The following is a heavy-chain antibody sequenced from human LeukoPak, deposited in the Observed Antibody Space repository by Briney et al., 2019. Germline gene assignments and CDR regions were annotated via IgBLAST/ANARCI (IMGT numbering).Heavy chain of an antibody. J-gene: IGHJ6*02. CDR2: ISSSGSTI. CDR3: ARNARFYRGYYDSSGYFNYYYGMDV. Sequence: PGGSLRPSCAASGFTFSSYEMNWVRQAPGKGLEWVSYISSSGSTIYYADSVKGRFTISRDNAKNSLYLQMNSLRAEDTAVYYCARNARFYRGYYDSSGYFNYYYGMDVWGQGTTVTVSS. CDR1: GFTFSSYE. D-gene: IGHD3-22*01. V-gene: IGHV3-48*03.